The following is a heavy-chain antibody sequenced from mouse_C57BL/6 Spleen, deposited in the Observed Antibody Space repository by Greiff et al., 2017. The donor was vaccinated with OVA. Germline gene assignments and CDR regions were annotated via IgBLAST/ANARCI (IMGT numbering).Heavy chain of an antibody. V-gene: IGHV1-82*01. Sequence: VQLQQSGPELVKPGASVKISCKASGYAFSSSWMNWVKQRPGKGLEWIGRIYPGDGDTNYNGKFKGKATLTADKSSSTAYMQLSSLTSEDSAVYFCARGDLTGTGAYWGQGTLVTVSA. J-gene: IGHJ3*01. CDR1: GYAFSSSW. D-gene: IGHD4-1*01. CDR2: IYPGDGDT. CDR3: ARGDLTGTGAY.